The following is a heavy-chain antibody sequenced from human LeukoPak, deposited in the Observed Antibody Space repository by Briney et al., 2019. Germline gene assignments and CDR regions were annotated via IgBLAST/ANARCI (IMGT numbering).Heavy chain of an antibody. J-gene: IGHJ4*02. D-gene: IGHD2-2*01. Sequence: SETLSLTCTVSGGSISSYYWSWIRQPPGKGLEWIGYIYYSGSTNYNPSLKSRVTISVDTSKNQFSLKLSSVTAADTAVYYCARGGVVPAATDFDYWGQGTLVTVSS. CDR3: ARGGVVPAATDFDY. CDR2: IYYSGST. V-gene: IGHV4-59*12. CDR1: GGSISSYY.